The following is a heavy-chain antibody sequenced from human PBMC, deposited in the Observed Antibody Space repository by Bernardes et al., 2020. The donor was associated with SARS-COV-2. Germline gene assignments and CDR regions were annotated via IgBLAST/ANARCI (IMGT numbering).Heavy chain of an antibody. CDR1: GFTFSSYA. V-gene: IGHV3-23*01. CDR2: ISGSCGST. J-gene: IGHJ6*02. D-gene: IGHD3-3*01. CDR3: AKVARRITIFGVVTHNGMDV. Sequence: WGSLRLSCAASGFTFSSYALSWVRQAPGKGLEWVSAISGSCGSTYYADSVKCRFTIPRDNSNNTLYLQMNRLRAEDTAVYYCAKVARRITIFGVVTHNGMDVWGQGTTVTVSS.